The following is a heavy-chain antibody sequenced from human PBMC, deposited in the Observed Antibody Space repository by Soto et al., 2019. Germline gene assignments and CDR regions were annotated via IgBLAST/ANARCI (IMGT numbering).Heavy chain of an antibody. CDR1: GFTFSNYA. CDR3: ARESEDLTSNFDY. CDR2: ISSDGSNK. J-gene: IGHJ4*02. V-gene: IGHV3-30-3*01. Sequence: HPGGSLRLSCAASGFTFSNYAMHWVRQAPGKGLEWVAVISSDGSNKYYADSVKGRFTISRDNSNHTLYLQMNSLRAEDTAVYYCARESEDLTSNFDYWGQGTLVTVSS.